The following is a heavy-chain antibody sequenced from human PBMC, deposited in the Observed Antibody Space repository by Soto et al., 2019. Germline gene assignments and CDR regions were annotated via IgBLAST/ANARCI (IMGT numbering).Heavy chain of an antibody. CDR1: GFTFDDYA. Sequence: PGGSLRLSCAASGFTFDDYAMHWVRQAPGKGLEWVSGISWNSGSIGYADSVKGRFTISRDNAKNSLYLQMNSLRAEDTALYYCARSTHDYGDYHSATYFDYWGQGTLVTVSS. V-gene: IGHV3-9*01. D-gene: IGHD4-17*01. CDR3: ARSTHDYGDYHSATYFDY. J-gene: IGHJ4*02. CDR2: ISWNSGSI.